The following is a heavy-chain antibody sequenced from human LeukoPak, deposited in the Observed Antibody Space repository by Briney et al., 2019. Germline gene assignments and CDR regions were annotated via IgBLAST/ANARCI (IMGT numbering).Heavy chain of an antibody. V-gene: IGHV3-23*01. Sequence: GGSLRLSCAASGFTFSSYAMSWVRQAPGKGLEWVSAISGSGGSTYYADSVKGRFTISRDNSKNTLYLQMNSLRAEDTAVYYCAKGENYYDSSGYQDWGQGTLVTVSS. D-gene: IGHD3-22*01. J-gene: IGHJ4*02. CDR1: GFTFSSYA. CDR3: AKGENYYDSSGYQD. CDR2: ISGSGGST.